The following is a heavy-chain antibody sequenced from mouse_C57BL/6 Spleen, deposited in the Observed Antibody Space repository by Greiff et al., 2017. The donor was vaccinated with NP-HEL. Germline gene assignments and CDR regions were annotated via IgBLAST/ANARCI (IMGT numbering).Heavy chain of an antibody. V-gene: IGHV5-6*01. J-gene: IGHJ3*01. CDR1: GFTFSSYG. CDR2: ISSGGSYT. CDR3: ARPYDYDGGWFAY. D-gene: IGHD2-4*01. Sequence: EVQLVESGGDLVKPGGSLKLSCAASGFTFSSYGMSWVRQTPDKRLEWVATISSGGSYTYYPDSVKGRFTISRDNAKNTLYLQMSSLKSEDTAMYYCARPYDYDGGWFAYWGQGTLVTVSA.